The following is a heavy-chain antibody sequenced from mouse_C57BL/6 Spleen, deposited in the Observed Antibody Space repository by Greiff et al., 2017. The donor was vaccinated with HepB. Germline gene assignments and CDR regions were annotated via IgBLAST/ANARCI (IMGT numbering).Heavy chain of an antibody. D-gene: IGHD1-1*01. CDR2: ISDGGSYT. V-gene: IGHV5-4*01. CDR1: GFTFSSYA. Sequence: DVHLVESGGGLVKPGGSLKLSCAASGFTFSSYAMSWVRQTPEKRLEWVATISDGGSYTYYPDNVKGRFTISRDNAKNNLYLQMSHLKSEDTAMYYCARSPYYYGSSYGFAYWGQGTLVTVSA. J-gene: IGHJ3*01. CDR3: ARSPYYYGSSYGFAY.